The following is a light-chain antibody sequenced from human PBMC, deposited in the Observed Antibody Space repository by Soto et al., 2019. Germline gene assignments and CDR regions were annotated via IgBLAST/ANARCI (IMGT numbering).Light chain of an antibody. J-gene: IGKJ4*01. Sequence: EIVLTQSPATLSLSPGERATLSCRASQSVSSYLAWYQQKPGQAPSLLIYDASNRATGIPARFSGSGSWTDFPLTTSSLEPEDFAVYYCQQRSNWPPLTFGGGTKVEIK. CDR3: QQRSNWPPLT. CDR2: DAS. V-gene: IGKV3-11*01. CDR1: QSVSSY.